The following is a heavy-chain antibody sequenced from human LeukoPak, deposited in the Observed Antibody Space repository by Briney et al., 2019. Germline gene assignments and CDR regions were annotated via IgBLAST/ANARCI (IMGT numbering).Heavy chain of an antibody. CDR3: AKVPIYSTSSY. Sequence: GGSLRLSCAASGFTFSSYSMNWVRQAPGKGLEWVSYISSSSSTIYYAGSVKGRFTISRDNAKNSLYLQMNSLRAEDTAVYYCAKVPIYSTSSYWGQGTLVTVSS. CDR1: GFTFSSYS. D-gene: IGHD6-6*01. CDR2: ISSSSSTI. V-gene: IGHV3-48*01. J-gene: IGHJ4*02.